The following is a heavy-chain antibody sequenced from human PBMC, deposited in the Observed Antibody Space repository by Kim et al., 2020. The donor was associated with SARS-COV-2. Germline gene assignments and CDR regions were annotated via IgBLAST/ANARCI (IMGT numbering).Heavy chain of an antibody. J-gene: IGHJ4*02. V-gene: IGHV4-4*07. Sequence: SETLSLTCTVSGAFISGSYWSWIRQPAGEGLEWIGRISPSGSPNYNPSLKSRGTMSADMSKNQFSLKVNSVTAADTAVYYCSRGGLSSAPYDFWGQETLV. CDR1: GAFISGSY. CDR2: ISPSGSP. CDR3: SRGGLSSAPYDF. D-gene: IGHD6-19*01.